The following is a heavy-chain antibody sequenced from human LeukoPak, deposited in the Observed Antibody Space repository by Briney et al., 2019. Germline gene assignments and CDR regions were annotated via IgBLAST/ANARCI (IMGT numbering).Heavy chain of an antibody. Sequence: GGSLRLSCAASGFTFDDYGMSWVRQAPGKGLEWVSGINWNGGSTGYADSVKGRFTISRDNAKNSLYLQMNSLRAEDTAVYYCARDSGRWLQKAFDIWGQGTMVTVSS. CDR1: GFTFDDYG. CDR3: ARDSGRWLQKAFDI. D-gene: IGHD5-24*01. CDR2: INWNGGST. J-gene: IGHJ3*02. V-gene: IGHV3-20*04.